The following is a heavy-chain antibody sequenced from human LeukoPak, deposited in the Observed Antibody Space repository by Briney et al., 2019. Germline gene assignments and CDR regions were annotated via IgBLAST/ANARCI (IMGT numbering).Heavy chain of an antibody. V-gene: IGHV3-23*01. Sequence: GGSLRLSCAASGFTFSSYAMSWVRQAPGKGLEWVSVISGSGGNTYYADSVKGRFTISRDNSKNTLYLQMNSLRAEDTAIYYCAKDGEGAPVAGTGYFDYWGQGTLVTVSS. CDR1: GFTFSSYA. D-gene: IGHD6-19*01. J-gene: IGHJ4*02. CDR2: ISGSGGNT. CDR3: AKDGEGAPVAGTGYFDY.